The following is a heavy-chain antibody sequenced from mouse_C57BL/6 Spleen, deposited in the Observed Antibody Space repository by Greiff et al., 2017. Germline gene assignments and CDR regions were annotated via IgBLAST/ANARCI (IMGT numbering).Heavy chain of an antibody. V-gene: IGHV1-82*01. Sequence: QVQLQQSGPELVKPGASVQISCKASGYAFSSSWLNWVMQRPGTGLEWLGRIYPGDGDTNYNGKFKGKATLTADKSSSTAYMQLSSLTSEDSAVYFCARDDGSTPFAYWGQGTLVTVSA. CDR1: GYAFSSSW. D-gene: IGHD2-3*01. J-gene: IGHJ3*01. CDR3: ARDDGSTPFAY. CDR2: IYPGDGDT.